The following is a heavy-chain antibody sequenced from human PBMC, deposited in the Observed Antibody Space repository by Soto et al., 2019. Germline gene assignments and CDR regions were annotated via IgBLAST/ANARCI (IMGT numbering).Heavy chain of an antibody. V-gene: IGHV3-74*01. J-gene: IGHJ3*02. CDR2: INSDGSST. Sequence: QPGGSLRLSCAASGFTFSSYWMHWVRQAPGKGLVWVSRINSDGSSTSYADSVKGRFTISRDNAKNTLYLQMNSLRAEDTAVYYCAREGQNDAFDIWGQGTMVTVSS. CDR1: GFTFSSYW. CDR3: AREGQNDAFDI.